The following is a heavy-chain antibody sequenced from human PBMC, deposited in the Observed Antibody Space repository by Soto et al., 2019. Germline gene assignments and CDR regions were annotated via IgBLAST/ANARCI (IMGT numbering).Heavy chain of an antibody. CDR2: IYYSGST. CDR3: ARASFFGVVVV. D-gene: IGHD3-3*01. Sequence: SETLSLTCTVSGGSISSYYWSWIRQPPGKGLEWIGYIYYSGSTNYNPSLKSRVTISVDTSKNQFSLKLSSVTAADTAVYYCARASFFGVVVVWGQGTTVTVSS. CDR1: GGSISSYY. J-gene: IGHJ6*02. V-gene: IGHV4-59*01.